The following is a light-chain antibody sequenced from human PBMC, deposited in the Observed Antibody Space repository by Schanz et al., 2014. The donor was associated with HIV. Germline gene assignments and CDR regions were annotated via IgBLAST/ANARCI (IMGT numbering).Light chain of an antibody. V-gene: IGLV4-69*02. CDR1: SGHSTYV. Sequence: QPVLTQSPSASASLGASVKLTCTLSSGHSTYVIAWHQQQPGKGPRFLMKVNSDVGHTKGDGIPDRFSGSSSGAERYLTISSLQSEDEADYYCQTWGTGIRVFGGGTKLTVL. J-gene: IGLJ3*02. CDR2: VNSDVGH. CDR3: QTWGTGIRV.